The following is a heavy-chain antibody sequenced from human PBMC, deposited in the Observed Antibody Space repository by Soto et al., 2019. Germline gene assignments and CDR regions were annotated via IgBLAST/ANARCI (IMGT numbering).Heavy chain of an antibody. J-gene: IGHJ4*02. D-gene: IGHD3-22*01. V-gene: IGHV3-7*01. CDR3: ARVTPPTHYYDSSGYYY. CDR1: GFTFSSYW. CDR2: IKQDGSEK. Sequence: GGSLRLSCAASGFTFSSYWMSWVRQAPGQGLEWVANIKQDGSEKDYVDSVKGRFTISRDNAKNSLYLQMNSLRAEDTAVYYCARVTPPTHYYDSSGYYYWGQGTLVTVSS.